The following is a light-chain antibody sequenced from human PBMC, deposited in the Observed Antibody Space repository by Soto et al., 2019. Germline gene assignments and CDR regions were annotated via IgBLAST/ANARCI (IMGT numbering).Light chain of an antibody. J-gene: IGKJ4*01. CDR1: QDIRSW. CDR2: AAS. V-gene: IGKV1-12*01. Sequence: DIQMAQSPSSLYASVRYRVTLTCRASQDIRSWLAWYQQKPGKAPNLLIYAASTLHSGVPSRFSGSGSGTDFTLTISSLQPEDFATYYCLQDYNYPLTFGGGTKVDIK. CDR3: LQDYNYPLT.